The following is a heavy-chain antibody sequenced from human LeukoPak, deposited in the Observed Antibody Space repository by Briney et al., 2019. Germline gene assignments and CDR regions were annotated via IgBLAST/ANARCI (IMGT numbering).Heavy chain of an antibody. V-gene: IGHV3-15*07. CDR1: GFPFSSYG. J-gene: IGHJ4*02. CDR2: IKSKTDGGTT. D-gene: IGHD3-9*01. Sequence: GGSLRLSCVASGFPFSSYGMHWVRQAPGKGLEWVGRIKSKTDGGTTDYAAPVKGRFTISRDDSKNTLYLQMNSLKTEDTAVYYCLTGGYFDYWGQGTLVTVSS. CDR3: LTGGYFDY.